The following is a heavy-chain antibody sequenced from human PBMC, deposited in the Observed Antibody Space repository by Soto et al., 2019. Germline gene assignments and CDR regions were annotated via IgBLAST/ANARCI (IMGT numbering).Heavy chain of an antibody. CDR2: ILVGGST. D-gene: IGHD2-8*02. V-gene: IGHV3-23*01. Sequence: GGSLRLSCAVSGFICSSYDMSWVRQAPGKGLEWVSTILVGGSTHYEDSVKGRFTISRDTSKNTVYLQMSSLTAGDTAVYYCAKATATGGGSFGIYGRGTLVTVSS. CDR1: GFICSSYD. J-gene: IGHJ3*02. CDR3: AKATATGGGSFGI.